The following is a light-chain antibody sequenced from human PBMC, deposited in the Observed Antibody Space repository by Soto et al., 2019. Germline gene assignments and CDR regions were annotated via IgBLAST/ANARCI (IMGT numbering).Light chain of an antibody. Sequence: EIVMTQSPATLSVSPGERVTLSCRASQSVSSYLAWYQQKPGQAPRLLIYGASSRATGIPDRFSGSGSGTDFTLTISRLEPEDFAVYYCQQYGCSPWTFGQGTKVDIK. CDR1: QSVSSY. V-gene: IGKV3-20*01. CDR3: QQYGCSPWT. CDR2: GAS. J-gene: IGKJ1*01.